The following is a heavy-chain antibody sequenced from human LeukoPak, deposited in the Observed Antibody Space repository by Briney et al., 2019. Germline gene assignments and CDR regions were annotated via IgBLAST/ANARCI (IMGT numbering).Heavy chain of an antibody. CDR3: AREMIASGYFDY. CDR2: VHSTGRS. Sequence: SQTLSLTCTVSGVSVSSGTYYWSWIRQSAGKGLEWIGRVHSTGRSNYSPSLESRVTISVDTSKKQFSLKLSSVTAADTAVYYCAREMIASGYFDYWGQGTLVTVSS. D-gene: IGHD3-22*01. V-gene: IGHV4-61*02. J-gene: IGHJ4*02. CDR1: GVSVSSGTYY.